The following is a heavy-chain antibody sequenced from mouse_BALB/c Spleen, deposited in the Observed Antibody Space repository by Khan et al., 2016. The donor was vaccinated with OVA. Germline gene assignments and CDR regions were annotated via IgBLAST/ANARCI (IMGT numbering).Heavy chain of an antibody. CDR2: ISYCGST. Sequence: EVQLVESGPGLVKPSQSLSLTCTVTGYSITSDYAWNWIRQFPGNKLEWMGYISYCGSTNYNPSLKSRISITRDTSKNQFFLQLNSVTTEDTATYYCARDGSRYNYAMDYWGQGTSVTVSS. CDR1: GYSITSDYA. D-gene: IGHD2-3*01. J-gene: IGHJ4*01. V-gene: IGHV3-2*02. CDR3: ARDGSRYNYAMDY.